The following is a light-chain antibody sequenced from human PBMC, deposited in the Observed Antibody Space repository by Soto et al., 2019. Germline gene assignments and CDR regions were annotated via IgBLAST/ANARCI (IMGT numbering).Light chain of an antibody. CDR3: AAWDDSLSGPV. CDR1: SSNIGSNY. CDR2: RNN. V-gene: IGLV1-47*01. J-gene: IGLJ7*01. Sequence: QSVLTQPPSASGTPGQRVTISCSGSSSNIGSNYVYWYQQLPGTAPKHLIYRNNQRPSGVPDRFSGSKSGTSASLDISGLRAEDEADYYCAAWDDSLSGPVFGGGTQLTVL.